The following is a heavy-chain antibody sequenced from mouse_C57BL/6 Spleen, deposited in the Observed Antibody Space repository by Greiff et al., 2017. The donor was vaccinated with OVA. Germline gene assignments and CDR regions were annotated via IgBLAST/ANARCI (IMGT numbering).Heavy chain of an antibody. CDR1: GYTFTSYW. CDR2: IYPGNSDT. Sequence: VQLQQSGTVLARPGASVKMSCKTSGYTFTSYWMHWVKQRPGQGLEWIGAIYPGNSDTSYNQKFKGKAKLTAVTSASTAYMELSSLTNEDSAVYYCTREVITTVVARWYFDVWGTGTTVTVSS. CDR3: TREVITTVVARWYFDV. J-gene: IGHJ1*03. V-gene: IGHV1-5*01. D-gene: IGHD1-1*01.